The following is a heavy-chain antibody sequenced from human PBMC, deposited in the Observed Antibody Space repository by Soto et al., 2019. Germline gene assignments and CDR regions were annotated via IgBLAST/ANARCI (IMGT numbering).Heavy chain of an antibody. V-gene: IGHV3-53*04. D-gene: IGHD3-10*01. CDR2: IYSGGST. CDR1: GFTVSSKY. Sequence: EVQLVESGGGLVQPGGSLRLSCAVSGFTVSSKYMSWVRQAPGQGLEWVSVIYSGGSTYYADSVKGRFTISRHNSMNXXYLQMNVLRADDTAVYYCTRGPYGTGGDYYYGMDVCGQGTTVTVSS. J-gene: IGHJ6*02. CDR3: TRGPYGTGGDYYYGMDV.